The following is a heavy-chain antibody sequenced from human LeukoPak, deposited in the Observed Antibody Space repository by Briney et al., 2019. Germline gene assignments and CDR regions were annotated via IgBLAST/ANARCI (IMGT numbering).Heavy chain of an antibody. V-gene: IGHV3-23*01. CDR3: ALYNTSFWFDP. D-gene: IGHD1-1*01. CDR1: GSTFGSYS. J-gene: IGHJ5*02. Sequence: GGSLRLSCAASGSTFGSYSMNWVRQAPGKGLEWVSAMSGNGESTDYADSVKGRFTISRDNSKNTLYLQMNSLRVEDTASYYCALYNTSFWFDPWGQGTLVTVSS. CDR2: MSGNGEST.